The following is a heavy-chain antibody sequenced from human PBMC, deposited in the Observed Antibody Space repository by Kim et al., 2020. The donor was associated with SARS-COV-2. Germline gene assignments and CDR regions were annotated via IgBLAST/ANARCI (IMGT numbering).Heavy chain of an antibody. Sequence: GGSLRLSCAASGFTFSSYAMSWVRQAPGKGLEWVSAISGSGGSTYYADSVKGRFTISRDNSKNTLYLQMNSLRAEDTAVYYCAKDQGIAVAATPEWFDPWGQGTLVTVSS. CDR3: AKDQGIAVAATPEWFDP. CDR2: ISGSGGST. D-gene: IGHD6-19*01. V-gene: IGHV3-23*01. CDR1: GFTFSSYA. J-gene: IGHJ5*02.